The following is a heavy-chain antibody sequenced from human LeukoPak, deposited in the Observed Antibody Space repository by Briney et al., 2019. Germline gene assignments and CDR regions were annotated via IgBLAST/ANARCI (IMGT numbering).Heavy chain of an antibody. CDR1: GFTFSTYV. Sequence: GGSLRLSCAASGFTFSTYVMNWVRQAPGKGLEWVSTISDSGGSTYYADSVKGRFTSSRDNSKNTLHLQMDSLRAEDTAVYYCATGSRRGYGGNSDPGFDYWGQGTLVTVSS. CDR3: ATGSRRGYGGNSDPGFDY. V-gene: IGHV3-23*01. CDR2: ISDSGGST. D-gene: IGHD4-23*01. J-gene: IGHJ4*02.